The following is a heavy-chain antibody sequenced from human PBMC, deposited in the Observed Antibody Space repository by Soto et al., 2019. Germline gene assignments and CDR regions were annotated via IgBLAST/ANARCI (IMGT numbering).Heavy chain of an antibody. D-gene: IGHD3-22*01. J-gene: IGHJ3*02. CDR2: IWYDGSNK. V-gene: IGHV3-33*01. CDR3: ARDRNYYDRPTDAFDI. Sequence: GGSLRLSCAASGFTFSSYGMHWVRQAPGKGLEWVAVIWYDGSNKYYADSVKGRFTISRDNSKNTLYLQMNSLRAEDTAVYYCARDRNYYDRPTDAFDIWGQGTMVTVSS. CDR1: GFTFSSYG.